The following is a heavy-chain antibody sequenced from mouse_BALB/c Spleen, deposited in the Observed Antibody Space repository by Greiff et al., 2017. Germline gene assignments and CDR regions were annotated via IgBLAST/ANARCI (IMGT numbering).Heavy chain of an antibody. J-gene: IGHJ4*01. CDR2: IDPSDSDT. V-gene: IGHV1S127*01. CDR3: ARRGEGGAMDY. CDR1: GYSFTSYW. Sequence: QVQLQQSGPQLVRPGASVKISCKASGYSFTSYWMHWVKQRPGQGLEWIGMIDPSDSDTRLNQKFKDKATLTVDKSSSTAYMQLSSPTSEDSAVYYCARRGEGGAMDYWGQGTSVTVSS.